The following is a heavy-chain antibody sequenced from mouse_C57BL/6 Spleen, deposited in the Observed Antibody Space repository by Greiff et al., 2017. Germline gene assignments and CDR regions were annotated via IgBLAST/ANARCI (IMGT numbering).Heavy chain of an antibody. D-gene: IGHD1-1*01. J-gene: IGHJ1*03. Sequence: EVQLVESGGGLVKPGGSLKISCAASGFTFSDYGMHWVRQAPEKGLEWVAYISSGSSTIYYADTVKGRFTISRDNAKNTLCLQMTSLRSEDTAMYYCARIYGTGYFDVWGTGTTVTVSS. CDR1: GFTFSDYG. CDR3: ARIYGTGYFDV. CDR2: ISSGSSTI. V-gene: IGHV5-17*01.